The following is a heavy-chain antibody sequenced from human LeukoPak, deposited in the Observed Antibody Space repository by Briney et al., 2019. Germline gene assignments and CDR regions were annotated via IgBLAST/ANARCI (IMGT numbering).Heavy chain of an antibody. Sequence: ASVKVSCKASGYTFTSYYMHWVRQAPGQGLEWMGIINPSGGSTSYAQKFQGRVTMTRDMSTSTVYMELSSLRSKDTAVYYCARGPYYYDSSGPRFDPWGQGTLVTVSS. CDR3: ARGPYYYDSSGPRFDP. V-gene: IGHV1-46*01. CDR1: GYTFTSYY. CDR2: INPSGGST. D-gene: IGHD3-22*01. J-gene: IGHJ5*02.